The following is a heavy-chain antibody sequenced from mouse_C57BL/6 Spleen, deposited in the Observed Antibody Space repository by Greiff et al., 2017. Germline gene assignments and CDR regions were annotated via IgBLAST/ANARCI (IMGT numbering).Heavy chain of an antibody. CDR2: IWWDDDK. CDR3: ARIEDYYGSRTYYFDY. V-gene: IGHV8-8*01. Sequence: QVTLKESGPGILQPSQTLSLTCSFSGFSLSTFGMGVGWIRQPSGKGLEWLAHIWWDDDKYYNPALKSRLTISKDTSKNQVFLKIANVDTADTATYYCARIEDYYGSRTYYFDYWGQGTTLTVSS. CDR1: GFSLSTFGMG. J-gene: IGHJ2*01. D-gene: IGHD1-1*01.